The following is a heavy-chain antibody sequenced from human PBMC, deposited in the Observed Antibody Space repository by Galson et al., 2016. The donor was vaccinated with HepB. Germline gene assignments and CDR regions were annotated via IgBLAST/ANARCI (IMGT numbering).Heavy chain of an antibody. V-gene: IGHV1-18*01. D-gene: IGHD3-3*01. Sequence: SVKVSCKASGYRFTSSSISWVRQAPGQGFEWMGWISAYNGHTNYAQKLQGRVTMTADTSTSTAYMELRSLSSDDTAVYFCARHHPGFDWFVIWGQGTLVTVSS. CDR1: GYRFTSSS. CDR2: ISAYNGHT. J-gene: IGHJ5*02. CDR3: ARHHPGFDWFVI.